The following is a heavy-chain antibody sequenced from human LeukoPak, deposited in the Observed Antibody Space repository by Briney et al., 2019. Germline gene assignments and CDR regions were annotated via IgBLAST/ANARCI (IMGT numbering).Heavy chain of an antibody. V-gene: IGHV3-7*01. D-gene: IGHD1-7*01. J-gene: IGHJ4*02. Sequence: GGSLRISCAASGFTFSNYWMTWVRQSPGKGLEWVANIKPDGSAQYYADSVRGRFTISRDSAKNSLYLQMNSLRAEDTAAYYCARILKELLDYWGQGTLVTVSS. CDR2: IKPDGSAQ. CDR1: GFTFSNYW. CDR3: ARILKELLDY.